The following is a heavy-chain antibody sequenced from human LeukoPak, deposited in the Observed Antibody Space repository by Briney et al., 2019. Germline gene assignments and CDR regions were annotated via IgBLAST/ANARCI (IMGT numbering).Heavy chain of an antibody. D-gene: IGHD6-6*01. Sequence: GASVKVSCKASDYTFSTYGITWVRQAPGQGLEWMGWISAYNGNTNYAQKFQGRVTMTTDTSASTAYMELRSLRSDDTAVYYCARAGTTSSSTPDYWGQGTLVTVSS. CDR3: ARAGTTSSSTPDY. CDR2: ISAYNGNT. V-gene: IGHV1-18*01. J-gene: IGHJ4*02. CDR1: DYTFSTYG.